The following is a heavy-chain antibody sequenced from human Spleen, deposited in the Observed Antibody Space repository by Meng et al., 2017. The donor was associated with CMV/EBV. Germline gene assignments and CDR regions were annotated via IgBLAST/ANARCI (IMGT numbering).Heavy chain of an antibody. D-gene: IGHD3-22*01. CDR3: VQDRSATYVTSLGY. CDR2: IRSKTNNYAT. CDR1: GFTFSGSA. V-gene: IGHV3-73*01. Sequence: GESLKISCAASGFTFSGSAMHWVRQASGKGLEWVGRIRSKTNNYATAYAASVKGRFTISRDNAKNSLYLQMNSLRAEGMAWYYCVQDRSATYVTSLGYWGQGTLVTVSS. J-gene: IGHJ4*02.